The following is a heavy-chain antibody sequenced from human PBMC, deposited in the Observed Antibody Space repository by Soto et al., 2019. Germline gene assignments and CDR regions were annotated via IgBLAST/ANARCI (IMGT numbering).Heavy chain of an antibody. J-gene: IGHJ4*02. CDR1: GFSFRNYG. D-gene: IGHD3-3*01. CDR3: ARDIHYDFWSGYYTDY. Sequence: PGGSLRLSCAASGFSFRNYGMHCVRQAPGKGLEWVALIWYDGSNKYYVDSVKGRFTISRDNSKNTLELQMNSLRAEDTAVYYCARDIHYDFWSGYYTDYWGEGTQVTVSS. V-gene: IGHV3-33*01. CDR2: IWYDGSNK.